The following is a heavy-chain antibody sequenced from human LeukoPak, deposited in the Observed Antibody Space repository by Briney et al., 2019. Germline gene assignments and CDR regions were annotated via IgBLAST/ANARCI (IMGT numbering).Heavy chain of an antibody. J-gene: IGHJ4*02. D-gene: IGHD3-22*01. CDR2: IYYSGST. CDR3: ARLGDYYDSSGYYVVDY. CDR1: GGSISSYY. V-gene: IGHV4-59*04. Sequence: SETLSLTCTVSGGSISSYYWSWIRQPPGKGLEWIGYIYYSGSTYYNPSLKSRVTISVDTSKNQFSLKLSSVTAADTAVYYCARLGDYYDSSGYYVVDYWGQGTLVTVSS.